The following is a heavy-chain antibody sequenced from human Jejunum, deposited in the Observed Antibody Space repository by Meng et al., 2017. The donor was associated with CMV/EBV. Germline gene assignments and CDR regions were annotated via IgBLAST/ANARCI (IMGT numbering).Heavy chain of an antibody. CDR1: FSVNSNF. CDR2: GYSAGMT. CDR3: AAEVAVRNYFSYGMDV. Sequence: FSVNSNFMTWVRQAPGKGLEWVAVGYSAGMTYYADSVKGRFTISRGNSKNTMFLQMNGLRLEDTAMYYCAAEVAVRNYFSYGMDVWGQGTTVTVSS. V-gene: IGHV3-66*02. J-gene: IGHJ6*02. D-gene: IGHD3-10*01.